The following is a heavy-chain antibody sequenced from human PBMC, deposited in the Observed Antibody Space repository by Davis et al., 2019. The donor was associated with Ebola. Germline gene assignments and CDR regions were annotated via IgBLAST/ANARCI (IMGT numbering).Heavy chain of an antibody. V-gene: IGHV3-9*01. D-gene: IGHD1-7*01. CDR3: AKGTYPGNWFDP. Sequence: PGGSLRLSCAASGFTFDDYAMHWVRQAPGKGLEWVSGISWNSGSIGYADSVKGQFTISRDNAKNSLYLQMNSLRAEDTALYYCAKGTYPGNWFDPWGQGTLVTVSS. CDR1: GFTFDDYA. J-gene: IGHJ5*02. CDR2: ISWNSGSI.